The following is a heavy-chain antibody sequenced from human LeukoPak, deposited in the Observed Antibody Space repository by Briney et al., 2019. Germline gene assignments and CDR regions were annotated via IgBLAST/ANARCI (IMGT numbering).Heavy chain of an antibody. V-gene: IGHV3-23*01. CDR3: AKDLSLGLRYFDWYPDGLDY. CDR2: ISGSGGST. D-gene: IGHD3-9*01. CDR1: GFSFSSYA. Sequence: GRSLIPSCPLSGFSFSSYAMSWVRQAAGKGREWVAAISGSGGSTYCADSVKGRFIISRDNSKNTLYLQMNSLRAEDTAVYYCAKDLSLGLRYFDWYPDGLDYWGKGTLVTVSS. J-gene: IGHJ4*02.